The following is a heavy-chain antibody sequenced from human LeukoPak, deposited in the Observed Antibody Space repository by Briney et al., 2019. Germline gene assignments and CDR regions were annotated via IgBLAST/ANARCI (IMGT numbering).Heavy chain of an antibody. D-gene: IGHD4-17*01. J-gene: IGHJ4*02. V-gene: IGHV4-31*03. Sequence: PSQTLSLTCTVSGGSISSGGYSWSWIRQHPGKGLEWIGYIYYSGSTYYNPSLKSRVTISVDTSKNQFSLKLSSVTAADTAVYYCARVSPWDYGDYEDYWGQGTLVTVSS. CDR1: GGSISSGGYS. CDR2: IYYSGST. CDR3: ARVSPWDYGDYEDY.